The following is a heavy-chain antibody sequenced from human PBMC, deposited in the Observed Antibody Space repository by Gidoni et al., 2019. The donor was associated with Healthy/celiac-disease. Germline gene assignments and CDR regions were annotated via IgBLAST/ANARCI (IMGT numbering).Heavy chain of an antibody. CDR3: ARGRRGTISFDY. CDR2: INHSGST. CDR1: GGSFSGYY. Sequence: QVPLQQWGARLLTPSETLSLTCAVYGGSFSGYYWSWIRQPPGKGLEWLGEINHSGSTNYNPSLKSRVTISVDTSKNQFSLKLSSVTAADTAVYYCARGRRGTISFDYWGQGTLVTVSS. D-gene: IGHD3-9*01. J-gene: IGHJ4*02. V-gene: IGHV4-34*01.